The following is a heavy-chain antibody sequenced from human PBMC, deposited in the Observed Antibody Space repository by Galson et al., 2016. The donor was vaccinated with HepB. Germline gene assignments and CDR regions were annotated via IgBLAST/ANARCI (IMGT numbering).Heavy chain of an antibody. CDR2: INAGNGDT. J-gene: IGHJ4*02. D-gene: IGHD2-15*01. Sequence: SVKVSCKASGYTFTNFPVYWVRQAPGQRLESMGWINAGNGDTKYSQHFQGRVTITRDTSARTAYMELSSLRSEDTAVYYCARAGSCSGGSCRYYFDNWGQGTLVTVSS. CDR3: ARAGSCSGGSCRYYFDN. CDR1: GYTFTNFP. V-gene: IGHV1-3*01.